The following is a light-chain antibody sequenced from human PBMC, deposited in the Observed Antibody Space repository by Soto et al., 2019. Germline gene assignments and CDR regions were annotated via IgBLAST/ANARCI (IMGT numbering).Light chain of an antibody. V-gene: IGLV2-14*03. CDR1: SSDVGAYDF. J-gene: IGLJ1*01. CDR3: SSYTTSSTRV. Sequence: QSALAQPASVSGSPGQSLTISCTGTSSDVGAYDFVSWYQQHPDKAPKLMIYEVSNRPSGVSYRFSGSKSVNTANLTISGLQAEDEADYYCSSYTTSSTRVFGTGTKVTVL. CDR2: EVS.